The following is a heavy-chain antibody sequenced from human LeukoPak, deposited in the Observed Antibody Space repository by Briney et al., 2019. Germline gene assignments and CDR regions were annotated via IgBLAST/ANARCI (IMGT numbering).Heavy chain of an antibody. V-gene: IGHV1-24*01. D-gene: IGHD3-3*01. Sequence: ASVKVSCKVSGYTLTELSMHWVRQAPGKGLEWMGGFDPEDGETIYAQKFQGRVTMTEDTSTDTAYMELSSLRSEDTAAYYCATSAGVDFWSGYTKPSLYYYGMDVWGQGTTVTVSS. J-gene: IGHJ6*02. CDR2: FDPEDGET. CDR3: ATSAGVDFWSGYTKPSLYYYGMDV. CDR1: GYTLTELS.